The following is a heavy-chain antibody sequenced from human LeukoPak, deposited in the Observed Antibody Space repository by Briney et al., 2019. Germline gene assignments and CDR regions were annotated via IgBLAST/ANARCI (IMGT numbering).Heavy chain of an antibody. J-gene: IGHJ3*01. V-gene: IGHV3-48*02. Sequence: GGSLRLSCAATGFTFSSYSMNWVRQAPGKGLEWVSYINSGSSYMYYPDSVKGRFTISRDNAKNSLYLQMDSLRDEDTAVYYCAREDDDWGPNTFDVWGQGTVVTVSS. CDR3: AREDDDWGPNTFDV. D-gene: IGHD7-27*01. CDR1: GFTFSSYS. CDR2: INSGSSYM.